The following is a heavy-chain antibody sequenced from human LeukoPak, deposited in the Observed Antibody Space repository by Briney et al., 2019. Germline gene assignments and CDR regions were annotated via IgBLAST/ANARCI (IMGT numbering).Heavy chain of an antibody. CDR2: TYTSGST. CDR1: GGSISSYY. D-gene: IGHD6-19*01. Sequence: SETLSLTCTVSGGSISSYYWSWIRQPAGKGLEWIGRTYTSGSTNYNPSLKSRVTMSVDTSKNQFSLKLSSVTAADTAVYYCASSFAVAETDAFDIWGQGTMVTVSS. V-gene: IGHV4-4*07. CDR3: ASSFAVAETDAFDI. J-gene: IGHJ3*02.